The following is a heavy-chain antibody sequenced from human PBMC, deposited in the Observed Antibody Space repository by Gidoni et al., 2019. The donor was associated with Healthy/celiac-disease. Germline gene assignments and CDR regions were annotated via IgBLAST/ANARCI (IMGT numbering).Heavy chain of an antibody. CDR3: ARCSSPSDWFDP. D-gene: IGHD6-13*01. CDR2: INHSGST. V-gene: IGHV4-34*01. Sequence: QVQLQQWGAGLLKPSETLSLTCAVYGGSFSGYYWSWIRQPPGKGMEWIGEINHSGSTNYNPSLKSRVTISVDTSKNQFSLKLSSVTAADTAVYYCARCSSPSDWFDPWGQGTLVTVSS. J-gene: IGHJ5*02. CDR1: GGSFSGYY.